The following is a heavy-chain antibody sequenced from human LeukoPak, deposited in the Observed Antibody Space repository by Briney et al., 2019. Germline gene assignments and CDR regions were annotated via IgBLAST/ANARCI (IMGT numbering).Heavy chain of an antibody. D-gene: IGHD3-22*01. CDR1: GFTLSSCW. CDR2: SERDGSTT. J-gene: IGHJ4*02. Sequence: QSGGSLRLSCAASGFTLSSCWMHWVREAPGKGLVWVSRSERDGSTTIYADSVKGRFTISRDNAKNTLYLQMNSLRAEDTAVYYCVRSSGRPDYWGQGTLVTVSS. CDR3: VRSSGRPDY. V-gene: IGHV3-74*01.